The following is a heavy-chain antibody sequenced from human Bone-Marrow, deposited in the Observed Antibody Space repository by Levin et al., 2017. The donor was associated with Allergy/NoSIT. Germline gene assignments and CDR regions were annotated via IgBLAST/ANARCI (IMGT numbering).Heavy chain of an antibody. V-gene: IGHV4-59*01. CDR2: IYYSGST. D-gene: IGHD2-21*02. J-gene: IGHJ4*02. CDR3: ARAYCGGDCYAGHFFDY. CDR1: GGSISSYY. Sequence: PSETLSLTCTVSGGSISSYYWSWIRQPPGKGLEWNGYIYYSGSTNYNPSPKSRVTISVDPSKNQFSLRLSSVTAADTAVYYCARAYCGGDCYAGHFFDYWGQGTLVTVSS.